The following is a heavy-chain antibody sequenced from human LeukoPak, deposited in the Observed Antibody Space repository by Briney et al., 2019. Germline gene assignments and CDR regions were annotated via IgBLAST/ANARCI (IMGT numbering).Heavy chain of an antibody. J-gene: IGHJ4*02. CDR1: GFTFSNAS. CDR2: ISFDGTNK. D-gene: IGHD3-10*01. CDR3: ARDMYDNGWSSFDY. V-gene: IGHV3-30-3*01. Sequence: GGSLRLSCAASGFTFSNASMSWVRQAPGKGLEWVAVISFDGTNKYYANSVQGRFTISRDNSKNTLYLQMNSLRAEDTALYYCARDMYDNGWSSFDYWGQGTLVTVSS.